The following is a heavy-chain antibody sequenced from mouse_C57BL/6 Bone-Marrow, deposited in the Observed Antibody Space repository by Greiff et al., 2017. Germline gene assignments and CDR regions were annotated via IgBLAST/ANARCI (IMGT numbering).Heavy chain of an antibody. J-gene: IGHJ2*01. CDR1: GYTFTSYW. V-gene: IGHV1-59*01. Sequence: VQLQQPGAELVRPGTSVKLSCKASGYTFTSYWLHWVKQRPGQGLEWIGVIAPSDSSTNYNQKFKGKATLPVDTSSSTAYMQLSSLTSEDSAVYYCARGNGNGDYWGQGTTLTVSS. D-gene: IGHD2-1*01. CDR3: ARGNGNGDY. CDR2: IAPSDSST.